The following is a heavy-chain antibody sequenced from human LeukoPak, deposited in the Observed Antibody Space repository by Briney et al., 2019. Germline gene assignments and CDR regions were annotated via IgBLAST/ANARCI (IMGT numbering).Heavy chain of an antibody. CDR2: ISSSSSTI. CDR1: GFTFSSYS. D-gene: IGHD2-15*01. V-gene: IGHV3-48*01. Sequence: GGSLRLSCAASGFTFSSYSMNWVRQAPGKGLEWVSYISSSSSTIYYADSVKGRFTISRDNAKNSLYLQMNSLRAEDTAVYYCARTGVVVAATRYYYYYGMDVWGQGTTVTVSS. CDR3: ARTGVVVAATRYYYYYGMDV. J-gene: IGHJ6*02.